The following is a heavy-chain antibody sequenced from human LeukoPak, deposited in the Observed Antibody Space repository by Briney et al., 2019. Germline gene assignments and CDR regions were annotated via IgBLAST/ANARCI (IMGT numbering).Heavy chain of an antibody. D-gene: IGHD1-26*01. CDR2: INTDNGNT. J-gene: IGHJ4*02. CDR3: AREKNQQWVDCLQY. CDR1: GTSFTTNA. Sequence: GASVKVSCKASGTSFTTNAMHWVRQAPGQRPEWMGWINTDNGNTHYLQKFQGRVTITRDTSASTTYMELSSLTSEDTAVYYCAREKNQQWVDCLQYWGQGTLVTVSS. V-gene: IGHV1-3*04.